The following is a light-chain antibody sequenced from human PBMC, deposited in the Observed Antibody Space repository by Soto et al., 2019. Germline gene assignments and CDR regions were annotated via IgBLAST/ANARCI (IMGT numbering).Light chain of an antibody. J-gene: IGKJ1*01. CDR2: AAS. CDR3: QQSYITPWT. Sequence: DIQMTQSPSSLSASVGDRVTIPCRASQSISSYFNWYQQKPGKAPKLLIYAASSLQSGVPSRFSGSGSGTDFTRTISSLQPEDFATYYCQQSYITPWTFGQGTKVEIK. CDR1: QSISSY. V-gene: IGKV1-39*01.